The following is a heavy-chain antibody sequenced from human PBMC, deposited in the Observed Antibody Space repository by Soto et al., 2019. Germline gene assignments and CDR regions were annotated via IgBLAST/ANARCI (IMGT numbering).Heavy chain of an antibody. J-gene: IGHJ4*02. V-gene: IGHV3-7*01. Sequence: PGGSLRLSCAAPGFTFSNYWMSWVRQAPGKGLEWVANIKTGGSEKYYVDFVKGRFTISRDNAKNSLYLQMNSLRAEDTAVYYCARGTLWNGYQFFDYWGQGTLVTVSS. CDR2: IKTGGSEK. D-gene: IGHD3-3*01. CDR3: ARGTLWNGYQFFDY. CDR1: GFTFSNYW.